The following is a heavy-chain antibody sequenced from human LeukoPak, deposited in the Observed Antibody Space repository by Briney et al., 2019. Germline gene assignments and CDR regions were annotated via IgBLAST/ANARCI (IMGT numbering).Heavy chain of an antibody. V-gene: IGHV3-74*01. CDR1: GFTFSDYW. D-gene: IGHD4-17*01. Sequence: GGSLRLSCAGSGFTFSDYWMHWVRQAPGKGLAWVSRINSDGSTISYAVSGKGLFSISRVNATNTLSLQMNSLRTEDTAVYYCAREEITVTDAFDIRGQGTMVTVSS. CDR3: AREEITVTDAFDI. CDR2: INSDGSTI. J-gene: IGHJ3*02.